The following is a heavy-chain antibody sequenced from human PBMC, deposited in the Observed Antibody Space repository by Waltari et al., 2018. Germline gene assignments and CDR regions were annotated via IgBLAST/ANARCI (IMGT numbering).Heavy chain of an antibody. D-gene: IGHD3-16*02. Sequence: QVQLQQWGAGLLKPSETLSLTCAVYGGSFSGYYWSWIRQPPGKGLEWSGEINHSGRTNDNPALKGGVTIPVDTSKNQFSLKLSSVAAADTPVYYCARVAGVITFGGVIVRRPGNAFDIWGQGTMVTVSS. J-gene: IGHJ3*02. V-gene: IGHV4-34*01. CDR2: INHSGRT. CDR1: GGSFSGYY. CDR3: ARVAGVITFGGVIVRRPGNAFDI.